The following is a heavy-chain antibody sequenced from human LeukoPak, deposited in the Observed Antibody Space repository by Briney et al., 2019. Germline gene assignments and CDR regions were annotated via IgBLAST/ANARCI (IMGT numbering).Heavy chain of an antibody. CDR3: ARNPPYSSGWEYFQH. Sequence: PGGSLRHSCAASGFTFSSYWMSWVRQAPGKGLEWVANIKQDGSEKYYVDSVKGRFTISRDNAKNSLYLQMNSLRAEDTAVYYCARNPPYSSGWEYFQHWGQGTLVTVSS. D-gene: IGHD6-19*01. CDR2: IKQDGSEK. CDR1: GFTFSSYW. J-gene: IGHJ1*01. V-gene: IGHV3-7*01.